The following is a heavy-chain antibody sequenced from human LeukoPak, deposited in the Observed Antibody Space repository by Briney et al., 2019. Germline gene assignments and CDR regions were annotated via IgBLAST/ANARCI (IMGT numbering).Heavy chain of an antibody. V-gene: IGHV4-38-2*02. CDR2: IYHSGST. CDR1: GYSISSGYY. J-gene: IGHJ4*02. D-gene: IGHD6-25*01. CDR3: ARDKRVAAPYYFDY. Sequence: SETLSLTCAVSGYSISSGYYWGWIRPPPGKGLEWIGSIYHSGSTYYNPSLKSRVTISVDTSKNQFSLKLSSVTAADTAVYYCARDKRVAAPYYFDYWGQGTLVTVSS.